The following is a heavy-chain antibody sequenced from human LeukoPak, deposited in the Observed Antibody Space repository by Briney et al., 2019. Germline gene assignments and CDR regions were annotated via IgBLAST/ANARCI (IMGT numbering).Heavy chain of an antibody. CDR1: GFIFSNYG. Sequence: GGSLRLSCAASGFIFSNYGMHWVRQTPAKGLEWVAFIRNDGGMKYYADSVKGRFTISRDNSKNTLYLQMNSLRAEDTAVYYCAKASSSWYYFDYWGQGTLVTVSS. D-gene: IGHD6-13*01. V-gene: IGHV3-30*02. CDR3: AKASSSWYYFDY. CDR2: IRNDGGMK. J-gene: IGHJ4*02.